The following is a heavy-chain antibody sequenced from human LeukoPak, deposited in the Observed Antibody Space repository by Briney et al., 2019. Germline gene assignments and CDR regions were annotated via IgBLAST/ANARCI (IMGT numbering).Heavy chain of an antibody. CDR1: GYSISSGYY. CDR2: IYHSGST. J-gene: IGHJ4*02. Sequence: PSETLSLTCTVSGYSISSGYYWGWIRQPPGKGLEWIGSIYHSGSTYYNPSLKSRVTISVDTSKNQFSLKLSSVTAADTAVYYCARGRQHDCWGQGTLVTVSS. D-gene: IGHD2-2*01. V-gene: IGHV4-38-2*02. CDR3: ARGRQHDC.